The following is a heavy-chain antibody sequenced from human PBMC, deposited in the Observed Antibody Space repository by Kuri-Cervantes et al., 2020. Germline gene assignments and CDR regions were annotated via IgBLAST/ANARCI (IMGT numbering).Heavy chain of an antibody. CDR1: GFTFSSYW. Sequence: GESLKISCAASGFTFSSYWITWVRQAPGKGLEWVANIKQDGGEKYYVDSVKGRFTVSRDNAKNSLYLQMDSLRAEDTALYYCARGVVHFDYWGQGTLVTVSS. CDR3: ARGVVHFDY. CDR2: IKQDGGEK. D-gene: IGHD3-10*01. J-gene: IGHJ4*02. V-gene: IGHV3-7*04.